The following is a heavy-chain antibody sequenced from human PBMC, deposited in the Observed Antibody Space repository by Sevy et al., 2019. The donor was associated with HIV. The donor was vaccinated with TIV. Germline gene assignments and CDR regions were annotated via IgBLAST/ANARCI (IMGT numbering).Heavy chain of an antibody. CDR1: GFTFSSYA. CDR2: ISYDGSNK. Sequence: GGSLRLSCAASGFTFSSYAMQWVRQAPGKGLEWVAVISYDGSNKYYADSVKGRFTISRDNSKNTLYLQMNSLRAEDTAVYYCARDRPGLRFLEWLFYWGQGTLVTVSS. CDR3: ARDRPGLRFLEWLFY. V-gene: IGHV3-30-3*01. D-gene: IGHD3-3*01. J-gene: IGHJ4*02.